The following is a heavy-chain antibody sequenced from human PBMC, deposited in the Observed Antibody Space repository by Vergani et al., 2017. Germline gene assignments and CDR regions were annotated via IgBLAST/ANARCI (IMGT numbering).Heavy chain of an antibody. J-gene: IGHJ6*02. V-gene: IGHV3-73*01. D-gene: IGHD2-2*01. CDR3: AADIVVVPAASFSMDV. CDR1: GFTFSGSA. CDR2: IRSKANSYAT. Sequence: EVQLVESGGGLVKPGGSLKLSCAASGFTFSGSAMHWVRQASGKGLEWVGRIRSKANSYATAYAASVKGRFTISGDDSKNTAYLQMNSLKTEDTAVYYCAADIVVVPAASFSMDVWGQGTTVTVSS.